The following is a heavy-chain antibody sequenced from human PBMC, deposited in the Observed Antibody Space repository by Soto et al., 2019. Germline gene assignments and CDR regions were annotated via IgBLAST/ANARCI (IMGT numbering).Heavy chain of an antibody. D-gene: IGHD5-12*01. J-gene: IGHJ4*02. CDR2: IIPIFGTA. V-gene: IGHV1-69*01. CDR3: ASLDRDGYNPEGIDY. Sequence: QVQLVQSGAEVKKPGSSVKVSCKASGGTFSSYAISWVRQAPGQGLEWMGGIIPIFGTANYAQKFRGRVTITADESTSTAYMELSSLRSEDTAVYYCASLDRDGYNPEGIDYWGQGTLVTVSS. CDR1: GGTFSSYA.